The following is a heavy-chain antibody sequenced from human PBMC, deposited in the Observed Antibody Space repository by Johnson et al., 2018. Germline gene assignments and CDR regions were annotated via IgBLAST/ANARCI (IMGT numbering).Heavy chain of an antibody. Sequence: QVQLQESGPGLVKPSETLSLTCTVSGGSISSYYWSWIRQPPGKGLEWIGYIYYSGSTNYNPSLKSRVTISVDTSKNQFSLKLSSVTAADTAVYFCAREVRAPGGDAFDIWGQGTMVTVSS. CDR2: IYYSGST. D-gene: IGHD3-10*01. CDR1: GGSISSYY. CDR3: AREVRAPGGDAFDI. V-gene: IGHV4-59*01. J-gene: IGHJ3*02.